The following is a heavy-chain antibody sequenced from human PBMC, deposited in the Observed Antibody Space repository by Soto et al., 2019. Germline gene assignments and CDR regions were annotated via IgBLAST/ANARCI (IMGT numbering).Heavy chain of an antibody. CDR2: IIPIFGTA. V-gene: IGHV1-69*13. Sequence: GASVKVSCKASGGTFSSYAISWVRQAPGQGLEWMGGIIPIFGTANYAQKFQGRVTITADESTSTAYMELSSLRSEDTAVYYCARAMSVAGTANYYYYGMDVWGQGTTVTVSS. CDR3: ARAMSVAGTANYYYYGMDV. CDR1: GGTFSSYA. J-gene: IGHJ6*02. D-gene: IGHD6-19*01.